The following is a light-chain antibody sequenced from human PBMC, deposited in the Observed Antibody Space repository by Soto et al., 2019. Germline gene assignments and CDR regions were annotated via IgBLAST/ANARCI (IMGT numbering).Light chain of an antibody. CDR1: SSDVGGYNY. V-gene: IGLV2-14*01. J-gene: IGLJ3*02. CDR3: SSYTCSSGPWL. CDR2: EVS. Sequence: QSALTQPASVSGSPGQSITISCTGTSSDVGGYNYVSWYQQHPCKAPKLMIYEVSNRPSGVSNRFSGSKSGSTASLTISGLQAEYEADYYCSSYTCSSGPWLFVGGTKLTVL.